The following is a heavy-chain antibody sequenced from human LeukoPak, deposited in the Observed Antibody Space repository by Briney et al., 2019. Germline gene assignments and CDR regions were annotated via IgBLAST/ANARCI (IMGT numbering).Heavy chain of an antibody. CDR2: VNPNSANT. CDR3: ARGERRIWFGNDKNWFDA. D-gene: IGHD3-10*01. V-gene: IGHV1-8*01. Sequence: GASVKVSCKASGFTFTNYDIHWVRQATGQGLEWVGWVNPNSANTGYAQKIQGRVTITRDTSISTVYMERSSLRYEDTAIYYCARGERRIWFGNDKNWFDAWGQGTLVSVYS. CDR1: GFTFTNYD. J-gene: IGHJ5*02.